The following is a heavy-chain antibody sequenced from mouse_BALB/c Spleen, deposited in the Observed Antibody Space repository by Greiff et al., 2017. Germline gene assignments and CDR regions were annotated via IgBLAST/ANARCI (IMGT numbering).Heavy chain of an antibody. CDR3: ARSGGRGVYFDY. CDR1: GYNFTSYW. Sequence: VQLQQPGAELVKPGTSVKLSCKASGYNFTSYWINWVKLRPGQGLEWIGDIYPGSGSTNYNEKFKSKATLTVDTSSSTAYMQLSSLASEDSALYYCARSGGRGVYFDYWGQGTTLTVSS. V-gene: IGHV1-55*01. D-gene: IGHD3-1*01. CDR2: IYPGSGST. J-gene: IGHJ2*01.